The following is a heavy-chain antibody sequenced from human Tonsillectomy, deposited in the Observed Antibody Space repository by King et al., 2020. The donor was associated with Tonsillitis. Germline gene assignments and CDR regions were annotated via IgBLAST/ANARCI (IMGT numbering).Heavy chain of an antibody. Sequence: VQLVESGGGVVQPGKSLRLSCAASGFTFSSYALHWVGQAPGKGLEWVAFISYDGSIKYYADSWKGRFAISRENSKNTLYLQMNSLRAEDTAVYYCARDPFLYYDFWSGSRYFDYWGQGTLVTVSS. V-gene: IGHV3-30*01. J-gene: IGHJ4*02. D-gene: IGHD3-3*01. CDR2: ISYDGSIK. CDR3: ARDPFLYYDFWSGSRYFDY. CDR1: GFTFSSYA.